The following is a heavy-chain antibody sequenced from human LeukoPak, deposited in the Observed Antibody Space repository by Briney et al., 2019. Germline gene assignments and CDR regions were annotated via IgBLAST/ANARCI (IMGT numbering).Heavy chain of an antibody. D-gene: IGHD3-10*02. J-gene: IGHJ4*02. V-gene: IGHV3-21*01. CDR2: ISSSSSYI. Sequence: GGSLRLSCAASGFKFSNSMKWVRQAPGKGLEWVSFISSSSSYIYYADSLKGRFTISRDNAKNSLYLQMNTLRAEDTAIYYCAKDLYVRGITPYYFDSWGQGTQVIVSS. CDR3: AKDLYVRGITPYYFDS. CDR1: GFKFSNS.